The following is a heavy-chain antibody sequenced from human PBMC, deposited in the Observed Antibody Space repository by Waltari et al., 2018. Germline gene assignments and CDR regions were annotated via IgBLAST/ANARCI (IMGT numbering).Heavy chain of an antibody. J-gene: IGHJ3*02. CDR2: IYFRGIT. CDR1: GGSFSCHY. D-gene: IGHD1-26*01. Sequence: QVQLQESGPGLVKPSDTLSLPCTVSGGSFSCHYWSWIRPPPGKGLAWIGYIYFRGITTDNPDSRGRVTREVDTSRNQFSLKLSYMTAAETAVYYCARFSRRGATYRDAVDIGGQGTMVTVSS. CDR3: ARFSRRGATYRDAVDI. V-gene: IGHV4-59*07.